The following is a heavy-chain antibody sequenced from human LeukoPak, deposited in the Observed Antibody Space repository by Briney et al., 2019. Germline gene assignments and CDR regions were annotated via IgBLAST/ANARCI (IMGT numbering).Heavy chain of an antibody. V-gene: IGHV1-69*13. D-gene: IGHD3-9*01. J-gene: IGHJ5*02. CDR1: GGTFSSYA. CDR3: ASSPYYDILTGSLTYNWFDP. CDR2: IIPIFGTA. Sequence: SVKVSCKASGGTFSSYAISWVRQAPGQGLEWMGGIIPIFGTANYAQKFQGRVTITADESTSTAYMELSSLRSEDTAVYYCASSPYYDILTGSLTYNWFDPWGQGTLVTVSS.